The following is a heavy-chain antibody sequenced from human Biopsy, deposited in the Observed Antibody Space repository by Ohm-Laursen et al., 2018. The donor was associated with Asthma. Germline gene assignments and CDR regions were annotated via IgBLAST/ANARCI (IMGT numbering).Heavy chain of an antibody. J-gene: IGHJ4*02. Sequence: RSLRLSCAASGFTFSSYGMHWVRQAPGKGLEWVALIWYDGNQKVYADSVKGRFTISRDNSKNTLYLQMNSLRTEDTAVYYCAKRWGYSGHDNDYWGQGTLVIVSS. CDR3: AKRWGYSGHDNDY. CDR2: IWYDGNQK. D-gene: IGHD5-12*01. V-gene: IGHV3-33*06. CDR1: GFTFSSYG.